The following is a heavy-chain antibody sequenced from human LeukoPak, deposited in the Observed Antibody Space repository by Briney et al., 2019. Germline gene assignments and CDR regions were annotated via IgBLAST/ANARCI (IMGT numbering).Heavy chain of an antibody. CDR3: ARDSPRRGGDYRLDY. CDR2: INPNSGGT. CDR1: GYTFTGYY. V-gene: IGHV1-2*02. D-gene: IGHD2-21*02. Sequence: GASVKVSCKASGYTFTGYYMHWVRQAPGQGLEWMGWINPNSGGTNYAQKFQGRVTMTTDTSTSTAYMELRSLRSDDTAVYYCARDSPRRGGDYRLDYWGQGTLVTVSS. J-gene: IGHJ4*02.